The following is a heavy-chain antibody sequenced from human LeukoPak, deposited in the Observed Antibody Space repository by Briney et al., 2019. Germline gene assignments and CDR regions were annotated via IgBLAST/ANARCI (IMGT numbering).Heavy chain of an antibody. J-gene: IGHJ4*02. CDR3: AKDDTIFGVVIPSYFDY. D-gene: IGHD3-3*01. Sequence: GGSLRLSCAASGFTFSSYRMNWVRQAPGKGLDWVSSISSSHNNIYYADSVKGRFSISRDNAKNSLFLQMNSLRAGDTAVYYCAKDDTIFGVVIPSYFDYWGQGTLVTVSS. CDR1: GFTFSSYR. CDR2: ISSSHNNI. V-gene: IGHV3-21*04.